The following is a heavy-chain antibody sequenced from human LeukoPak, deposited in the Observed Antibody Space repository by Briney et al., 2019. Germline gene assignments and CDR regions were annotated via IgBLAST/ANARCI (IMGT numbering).Heavy chain of an antibody. CDR3: ARHITTSSTSSHFDS. J-gene: IGHJ4*02. Sequence: GGSLKISCKGSGYYFTNYWMAWVRQMPGKGLEYMGFIYPGENNIRYSPPFQGQVTISADKSINTAYLQWNSLKASDTAMYYCARHITTSSTSSHFDSWGQGTLVTVSS. CDR2: IYPGENNI. CDR1: GYYFTNYW. V-gene: IGHV5-51*01. D-gene: IGHD6-6*01.